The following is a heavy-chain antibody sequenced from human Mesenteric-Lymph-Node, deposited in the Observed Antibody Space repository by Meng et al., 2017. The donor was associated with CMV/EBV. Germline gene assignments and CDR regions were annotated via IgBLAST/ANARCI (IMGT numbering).Heavy chain of an antibody. CDR2: IRYDGSNK. D-gene: IGHD2-2*01. J-gene: IGHJ4*02. CDR1: FTFSSYA. Sequence: FTFSSYAMSWVRQAPGKGLEWVAFIRYDGSNKYYADSVKGRFTISRDNSKNTLYLQMNSLRAEDTAVYYCAKDASPIVVVPAAIDYWGQGTLVTVSS. V-gene: IGHV3-30*02. CDR3: AKDASPIVVVPAAIDY.